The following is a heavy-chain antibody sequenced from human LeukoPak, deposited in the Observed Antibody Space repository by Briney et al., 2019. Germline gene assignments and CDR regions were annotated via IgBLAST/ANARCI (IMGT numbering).Heavy chain of an antibody. J-gene: IGHJ4*02. CDR2: VYASGST. CDR3: ASFRLRPKAFDY. D-gene: IGHD4-17*01. CDR1: GGSISSYY. V-gene: IGHV4-4*07. Sequence: SETLSLTCTVSGGSISSYYWSWIRQPAGKGLECIGRVYASGSTNYNPSLKSRVTMSVDTSKRQFSLKLRSVTAADTAVYYCASFRLRPKAFDYWGQGTLVTVSS.